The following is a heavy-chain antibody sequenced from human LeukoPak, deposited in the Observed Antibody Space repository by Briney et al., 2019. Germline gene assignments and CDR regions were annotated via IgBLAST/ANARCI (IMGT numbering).Heavy chain of an antibody. Sequence: PSETLSLTCAVSGGSISSSNWWSWVRQPPGKGLEWIGEIYHSGSTNYNPSLKSRVTISVDKSKNQFSLKLSSVTAADTAVYYCASDSSGSTLVGLYYFDYWGQGTLVTVSS. J-gene: IGHJ4*02. CDR2: IYHSGST. V-gene: IGHV4-4*02. CDR3: ASDSSGSTLVGLYYFDY. CDR1: GGSISSSNW. D-gene: IGHD3-22*01.